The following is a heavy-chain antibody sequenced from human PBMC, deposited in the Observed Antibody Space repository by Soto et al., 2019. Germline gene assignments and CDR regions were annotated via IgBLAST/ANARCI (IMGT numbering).Heavy chain of an antibody. CDR2: IIPIFGTA. V-gene: IGHV1-69*06. CDR3: ARRIKNSGYDSYYYYGMDV. CDR1: GGTFSSYA. D-gene: IGHD5-12*01. J-gene: IGHJ6*04. Sequence: GASVKVSCKASGGTFSSYAISWVRQAPGQGLEWMGGIIPIFGTANYAQKFQGRVTITADKSTSTAYMELSSLRSEDTAVYYCARRIKNSGYDSYYYYGMDVWGKGTRVTVPS.